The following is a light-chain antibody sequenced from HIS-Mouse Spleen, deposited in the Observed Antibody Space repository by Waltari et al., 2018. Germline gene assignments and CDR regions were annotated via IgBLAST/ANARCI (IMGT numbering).Light chain of an antibody. J-gene: IGLJ2*01. CDR1: SSDVGGYNY. CDR2: DVS. Sequence: SPGQSITISCTGTSSDVGGYNYVSWYQQHPGKAPKLMIYDVSNRPSGVSNRFSGSKSGNTASLTISALQAEDEADYYCSSYTSSSFNVVFGGGTKLTVL. CDR3: SSYTSSSFNVV. V-gene: IGLV2-14*03.